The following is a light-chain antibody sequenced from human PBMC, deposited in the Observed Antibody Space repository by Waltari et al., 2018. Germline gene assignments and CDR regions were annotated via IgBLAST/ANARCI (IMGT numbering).Light chain of an antibody. Sequence: QPALTQPPSASGSPGPSVTISCTGTNSDVGTYTYVPWFQQHPGRAPKLLIYEVNKRPSGVPDRFSGSKSDNRASLTVSGLQADDEAVYHCSSYAGSNTLVFGGGTKLTVL. V-gene: IGLV2-8*01. CDR1: NSDVGTYTY. J-gene: IGLJ2*01. CDR2: EVN. CDR3: SSYAGSNTLV.